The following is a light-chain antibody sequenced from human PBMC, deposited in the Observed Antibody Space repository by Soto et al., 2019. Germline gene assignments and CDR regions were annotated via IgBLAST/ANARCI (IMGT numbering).Light chain of an antibody. V-gene: IGKV1-5*03. CDR1: QSISSW. CDR3: QQYNSYSRYT. J-gene: IGKJ2*01. Sequence: DIQMTQSPSTLSASVGDRVTITCRASQSISSWLAWYQQKPGKAPKLLIYKASSLESGGPSRFSGSGSVTEFTLTISSLQPDDFATYYCQQYNSYSRYTFGQGTKLEIK. CDR2: KAS.